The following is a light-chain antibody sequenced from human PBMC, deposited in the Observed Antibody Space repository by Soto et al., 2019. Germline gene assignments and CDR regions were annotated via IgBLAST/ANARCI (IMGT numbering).Light chain of an antibody. CDR2: DAF. V-gene: IGKV3-11*01. J-gene: IGKJ2*02. Sequence: VLTQSPDIVSLSPGQTATLSCRASESVDRYVAWYQQKVGQAPRLLIYDAFTRATGVAARFSGSGSATDFTLTISSLEPDDFAVYYCQQRARWPSTFGPGTKVDIK. CDR3: QQRARWPST. CDR1: ESVDRY.